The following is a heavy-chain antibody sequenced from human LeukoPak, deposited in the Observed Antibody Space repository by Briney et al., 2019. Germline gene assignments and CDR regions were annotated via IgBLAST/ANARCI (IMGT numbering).Heavy chain of an antibody. CDR3: ARVNGCSGGSCGWFDP. J-gene: IGHJ5*02. D-gene: IGHD2-15*01. CDR1: GYTFTGYY. V-gene: IGHV1-18*04. CDR2: ISAYNGNT. Sequence: GASVKVSCKASGYTFTGYYMHWVRQAPGQGLEWMGWISAYNGNTNYAQKLQGRVTMTTDTSTSTAYMELRSLRSDDTAVYYCARVNGCSGGSCGWFDPWGQGTLVTVSS.